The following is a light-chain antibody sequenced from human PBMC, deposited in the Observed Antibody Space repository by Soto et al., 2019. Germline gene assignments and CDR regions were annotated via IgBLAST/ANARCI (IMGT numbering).Light chain of an antibody. CDR3: QRYNNWPLA. J-gene: IGKJ4*01. CDR1: QNITNN. V-gene: IGKV1-33*01. Sequence: DIQITHSPSSLSPYISDKATITCQASQNITNNLSWYQQKPGKAPNLLIYHASKLAKGVTSRFSGSGSGTEFTLTINSLQSEDFAVYYCQRYNNWPLAFGGGTKVDIK. CDR2: HAS.